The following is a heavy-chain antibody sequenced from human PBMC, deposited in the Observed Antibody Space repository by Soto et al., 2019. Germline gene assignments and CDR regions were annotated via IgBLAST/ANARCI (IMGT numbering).Heavy chain of an antibody. D-gene: IGHD3-10*01. CDR3: ARGSGLLWFGELRNYYYGMDV. J-gene: IGHJ6*02. CDR1: GGSFSGYY. CDR2: INHSGST. Sequence: KPSETLSLTCAVYGGSFSGYYWSWIRQPPGKGLEWIGEINHSGSTNYNPPLKSRVTISVDTSKNQFSLKLSSVTAADTAVYYCARGSGLLWFGELRNYYYGMDVWGQGTTVTVSS. V-gene: IGHV4-34*01.